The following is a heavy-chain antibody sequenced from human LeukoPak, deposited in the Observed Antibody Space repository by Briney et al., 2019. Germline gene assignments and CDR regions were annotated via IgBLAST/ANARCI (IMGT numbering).Heavy chain of an antibody. CDR1: GFTFSPYW. CDR3: AREITMVRGVIPKNYGMDV. CDR2: INSDGSST. J-gene: IGHJ6*04. D-gene: IGHD3-10*01. V-gene: IGHV3-74*01. Sequence: GGSLRLSCAASGFTFSPYWIHWVCQAPGKGLVWVSRINSDGSSTNYADSVKGRFTISRDNAKNTLYLQMNSLRAEDTAVYYCAREITMVRGVIPKNYGMDVWGKGTTVTVSS.